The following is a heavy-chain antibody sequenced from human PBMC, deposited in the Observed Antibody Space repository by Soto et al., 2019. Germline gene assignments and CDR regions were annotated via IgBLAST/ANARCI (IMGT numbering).Heavy chain of an antibody. Sequence: EVQLLESGGGLVQPGGSLRLSCAASGFTFSSYAMSWVRQAPGKGLEWVSAISGSGGSTYYADSVKGLLTISRDNSKNTLYLQINSLRDEETAVYYCAKDAGKAAAGTCGMDVWGPGPTVTVSS. CDR2: ISGSGGST. CDR1: GFTFSSYA. D-gene: IGHD6-13*01. V-gene: IGHV3-23*01. J-gene: IGHJ6*02. CDR3: AKDAGKAAAGTCGMDV.